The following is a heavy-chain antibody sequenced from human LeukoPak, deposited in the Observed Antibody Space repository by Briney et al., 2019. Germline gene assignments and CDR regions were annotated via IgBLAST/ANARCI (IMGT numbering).Heavy chain of an antibody. Sequence: GGSLRLSCAASGFTFSTYAMTWVRQAPGKGLEWVSLISRGDDVTYYADSVKGRFTISRGSSKNTLYLQMHSLRAEDTAVYYCAARPGEVAVPYDYWGEGTLVTVSS. CDR3: AARPGEVAVPYDY. V-gene: IGHV3-23*01. CDR1: GFTFSTYA. D-gene: IGHD2-15*01. CDR2: ISRGDDVT. J-gene: IGHJ4*02.